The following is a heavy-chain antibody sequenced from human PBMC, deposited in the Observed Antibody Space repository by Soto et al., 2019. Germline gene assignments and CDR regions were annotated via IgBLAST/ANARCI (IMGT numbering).Heavy chain of an antibody. CDR3: ARRRGYSGYDFNYYGMDV. CDR2: IIPIFGTA. J-gene: IGHJ6*02. Sequence: SVKVSCKASGGTFSSYAISWVRQAPGQGLEWMGGIIPIFGTANYAQKFQGRVTITADKSTSTAYMELSSLRSEDTAVYYCARRRGYSGYDFNYYGMDVWDQGTTVTVSS. CDR1: GGTFSSYA. V-gene: IGHV1-69*06. D-gene: IGHD5-12*01.